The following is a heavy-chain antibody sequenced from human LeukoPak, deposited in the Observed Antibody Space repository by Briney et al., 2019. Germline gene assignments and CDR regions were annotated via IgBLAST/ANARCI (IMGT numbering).Heavy chain of an antibody. CDR3: ASAGAVTDSFVH. J-gene: IGHJ5*02. Sequence: PGGSLRLSCAASGFTFRTYTMHWVRQAPGKGLEWVASISYDGYYKYYAESVKGPFIISRDSSKNTLYLQINSLRAGDTAVYYCASAGAVTDSFVHWGEGTLVIVSS. CDR1: GFTFRTYT. V-gene: IGHV3-30-3*01. D-gene: IGHD4-23*01. CDR2: ISYDGYYK.